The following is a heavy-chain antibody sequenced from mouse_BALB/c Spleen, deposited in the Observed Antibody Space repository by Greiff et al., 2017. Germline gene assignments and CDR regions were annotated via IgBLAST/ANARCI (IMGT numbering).Heavy chain of an antibody. CDR2: ISYDGSN. Sequence: VQLKESGPGLVKPSQSLSLTCSVTGYSITSGYYWNWIRQFPGNKLEWMGYISYDGSNNYNPSLKNRISITRDTSKNQFFLKLNSVTTEDTATYYCAREGGSSYAMDYWGQGTSVTVSS. CDR1: GYSITSGYY. CDR3: AREGGSSYAMDY. D-gene: IGHD1-1*01. V-gene: IGHV3-6*02. J-gene: IGHJ4*01.